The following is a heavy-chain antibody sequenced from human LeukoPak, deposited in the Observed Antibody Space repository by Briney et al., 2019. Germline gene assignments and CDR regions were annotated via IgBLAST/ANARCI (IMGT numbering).Heavy chain of an antibody. CDR1: GGSFSGYY. CDR2: INHSGST. D-gene: IGHD3-22*01. J-gene: IGHJ6*03. V-gene: IGHV4-34*01. Sequence: SETLSLTCAVYGGSFSGYYWSWIRQPPGKGLEWIGEINHSGSTNYNPSLKSRVTISVDTSKNQFSLKLSSVTAADTAVYCCAGAVNYDSSGYYRGYYMDVWGKGTTVTVSS. CDR3: AGAVNYDSSGYYRGYYMDV.